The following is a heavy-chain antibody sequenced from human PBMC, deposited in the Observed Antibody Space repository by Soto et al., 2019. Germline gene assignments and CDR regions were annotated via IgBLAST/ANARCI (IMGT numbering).Heavy chain of an antibody. J-gene: IGHJ2*01. Sequence: QVQLQQWGAGPSRPLETLSLTCGVSGGSFSGHYWAWIRQSPGKGLEWIGEINDRGSINYNPSLKSRVRISVDTSKNHYSVNLRSVTAADTAVYYCARESHDILTGPPWVWYFDLWGRGTLVTVSS. V-gene: IGHV4-34*01. CDR2: INDRGSI. CDR3: ARESHDILTGPPWVWYFDL. CDR1: GGSFSGHY. D-gene: IGHD3-9*01.